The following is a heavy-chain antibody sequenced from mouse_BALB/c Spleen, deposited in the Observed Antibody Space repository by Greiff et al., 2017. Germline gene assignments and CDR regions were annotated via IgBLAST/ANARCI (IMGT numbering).Heavy chain of an antibody. Sequence: DVMLVESGGGLVQPGGSRKLSCAASGFTFSSFGMHWVRQAPEKGLEWVAYISSGSSTIYYADTVKGRFTISRDNPKNTLFLQMTGLRSEDTAMYYCASPYFDVWGEGTTVTVSS. J-gene: IGHJ1*01. CDR2: ISSGSSTI. CDR3: ASPYFDV. V-gene: IGHV5-17*02. CDR1: GFTFSSFG.